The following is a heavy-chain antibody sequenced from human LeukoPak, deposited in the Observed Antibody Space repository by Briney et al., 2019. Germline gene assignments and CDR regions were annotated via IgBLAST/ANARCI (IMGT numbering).Heavy chain of an antibody. CDR1: GFPLSSHE. Sequence: GGSLRLSCTASGFPLSSHEMRWVRAAPGKGLEWISFISGSGHSIHYADSVKGRFTIFRNNANNSLFLQMNSLRPEDTAIYYCARDLPGWYYFDYWGQGALVTVSS. CDR2: ISGSGHSI. V-gene: IGHV3-48*03. J-gene: IGHJ4*02. CDR3: ARDLPGWYYFDY. D-gene: IGHD6-19*01.